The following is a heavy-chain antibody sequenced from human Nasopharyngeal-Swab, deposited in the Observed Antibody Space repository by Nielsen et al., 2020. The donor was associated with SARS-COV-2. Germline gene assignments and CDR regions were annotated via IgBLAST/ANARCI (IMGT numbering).Heavy chain of an antibody. CDR1: GFTFSSYG. J-gene: IGHJ4*02. CDR3: AKDLAGARARHIVVVIAIVGFDY. V-gene: IGHV3-30*18. D-gene: IGHD2-21*01. CDR2: ISYDGSNK. Sequence: GGSLRLSCAASGFTFSSYGMHWVRQAPGKGLEWVAVISYDGSNKYYADSVKGRFTISRDNSKNTLYLQMNSLRAEDTAVYYCAKDLAGARARHIVVVIAIVGFDYWGQGTLVTVSS.